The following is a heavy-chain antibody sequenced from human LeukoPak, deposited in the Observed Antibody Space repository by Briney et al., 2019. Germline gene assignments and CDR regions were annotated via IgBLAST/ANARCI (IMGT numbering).Heavy chain of an antibody. CDR1: GFTFSSYG. J-gene: IGHJ3*02. Sequence: PGGSLRLSCSASGFTFSSYGMQWVRQAPGKGLEYVSAISSDGGSTYYAGSVKGRFTISRDNTKNTLYVQMSSLRAEDTAVYYCVKCSGGSCYKPIDIWGQGTMVTVSS. V-gene: IGHV3-64*05. CDR3: VKCSGGSCYKPIDI. CDR2: ISSDGGST. D-gene: IGHD2-15*01.